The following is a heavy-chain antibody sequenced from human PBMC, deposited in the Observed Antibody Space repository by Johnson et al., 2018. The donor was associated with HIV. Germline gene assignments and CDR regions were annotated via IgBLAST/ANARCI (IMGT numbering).Heavy chain of an antibody. J-gene: IGHJ3*02. CDR3: ARPVAGMNDAFDI. CDR2: ISYDGSNK. V-gene: IGHV3-30*19. D-gene: IGHD6-19*01. Sequence: QVQLVESVGGVVQPGRSLRLSCAASGFTFSSYGMHWVRQAPGRGLEWVAVISYDGSNKYYADSVKGRFTISRDNSKNTLYLQMNSLRAEDTAVYYCARPVAGMNDAFDIWGQGTMVTVSS. CDR1: GFTFSSYG.